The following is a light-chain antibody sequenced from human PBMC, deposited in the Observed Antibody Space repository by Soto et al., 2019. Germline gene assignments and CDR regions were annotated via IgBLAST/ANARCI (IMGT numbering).Light chain of an antibody. J-gene: IGLJ1*01. V-gene: IGLV2-23*01. CDR3: CSYAGSSSSLYV. CDR2: EGS. CDR1: SSDVGSYNL. Sequence: QSVLTQPASVSGSPGQSITISCTGTSSDVGSYNLVSWYQQHPGKAPKLIIYEGSKRPSGVSNRFSGSKSGNTASLTISGLQAEDEADYYCCSYAGSSSSLYVFGNGTKLTVL.